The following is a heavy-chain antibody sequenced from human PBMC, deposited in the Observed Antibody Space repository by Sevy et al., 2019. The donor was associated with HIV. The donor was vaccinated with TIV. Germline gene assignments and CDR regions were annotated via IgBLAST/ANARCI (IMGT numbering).Heavy chain of an antibody. CDR1: GFTFSAYA. D-gene: IGHD3-22*01. V-gene: IGHV3-23*01. CDR3: AKDPLRGDYYDSSFFDY. J-gene: IGHJ4*02. CDR2: ISGSGDST. Sequence: GGSLRLSCAASGFTFSAYAMNWVRQAPGKGLEWVSCISGSGDSTYYANSMKGRFTISRDNSKNTLYLQMNSLRAEDTAVYYCAKDPLRGDYYDSSFFDYWGQGTLVTVSS.